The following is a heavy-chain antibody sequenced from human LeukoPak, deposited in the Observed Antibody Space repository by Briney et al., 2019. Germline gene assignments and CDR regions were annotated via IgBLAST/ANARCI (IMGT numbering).Heavy chain of an antibody. CDR2: INHSGST. Sequence: SETLSLTCAVYGGSFSGYYWSWIRQPPGKGLEWIGDINHSGSTNYNPSLKSRVTISVDTSKNQFSLKLSSVTAADTAVYYCARYSSGWYSNYYFDYWGQGTLVTVSS. V-gene: IGHV4-34*01. D-gene: IGHD6-19*01. CDR1: GGSFSGYY. J-gene: IGHJ4*02. CDR3: ARYSSGWYSNYYFDY.